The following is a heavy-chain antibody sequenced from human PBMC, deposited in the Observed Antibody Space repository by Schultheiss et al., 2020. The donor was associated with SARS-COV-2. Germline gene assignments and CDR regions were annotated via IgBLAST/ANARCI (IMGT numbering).Heavy chain of an antibody. V-gene: IGHV4-59*11. J-gene: IGHJ6*02. CDR2: TYYRRST. CDR3: SRTRADYGAGSFSGCGLDV. D-gene: IGHD3-10*01. CDR1: GGSITSHY. Sequence: PETLSLTCTVSGGSITSHYWSWIRLPPGKGLEWIGYTYYRRSTKYNPTLNSRVTISVDTSKNQFSLKLNSVPAADKALYYSSRTRADYGAGSFSGCGLDVWGQGTTITVAS.